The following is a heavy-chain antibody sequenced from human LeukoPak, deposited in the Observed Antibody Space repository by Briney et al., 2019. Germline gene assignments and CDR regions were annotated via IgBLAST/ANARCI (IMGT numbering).Heavy chain of an antibody. Sequence: ASVKVSCKASGGTFSSYAISWVRQAPGQGLEWMGGIIPIFGTANHAQKFQGRVTITADKSTSTAYMELSSLRSEDTAVYYCARGIITMVMPNWFDPWGQGTLVTVSS. J-gene: IGHJ5*02. CDR3: ARGIITMVMPNWFDP. CDR1: GGTFSSYA. CDR2: IIPIFGTA. V-gene: IGHV1-69*06. D-gene: IGHD3-10*01.